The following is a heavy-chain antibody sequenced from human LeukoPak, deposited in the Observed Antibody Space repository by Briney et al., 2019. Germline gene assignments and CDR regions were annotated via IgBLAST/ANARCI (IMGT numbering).Heavy chain of an antibody. V-gene: IGHV3-11*01. CDR2: ISSSGSTI. CDR1: GFTFSCYD. CDR3: ASALEYSYDSGPVRWFNP. Sequence: PGGSLRLSCAACGFTFSCYDMSGLRQAPGKGLEWASYISSSGSTIYYADSVKGRFTISRDNAKNSLYLQMNLLRAEATAADDSASALEYSYDSGPVRWFNPWGRGTLVPVSS. D-gene: IGHD3-22*01. J-gene: IGHJ5*02.